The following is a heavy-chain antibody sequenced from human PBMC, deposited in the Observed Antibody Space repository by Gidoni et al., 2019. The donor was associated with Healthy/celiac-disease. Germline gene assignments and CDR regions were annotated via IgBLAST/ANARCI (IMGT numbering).Heavy chain of an antibody. D-gene: IGHD3-9*01. V-gene: IGHV3-30-3*01. Sequence: QVQLVESGGGVVQPGRSLRLSCAASGFTFSSYAMHWVRQAPGKGLEWVAVISYDGSNKYYADSVKGRFTISRDNSKNTLYLQMNSLRAEDTAVYYCARPELHYDILTGYTYWGQGTLVTVSS. J-gene: IGHJ4*02. CDR2: ISYDGSNK. CDR1: GFTFSSYA. CDR3: ARPELHYDILTGYTY.